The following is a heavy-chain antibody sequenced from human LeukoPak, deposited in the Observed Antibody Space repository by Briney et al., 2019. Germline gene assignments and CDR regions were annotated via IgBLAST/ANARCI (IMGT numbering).Heavy chain of an antibody. CDR1: GGSVSSGSYY. Sequence: SETLSLTCTVSGGSVSSGSYYWSWIRQPPGKGLEWIGYIYYSGSTNYNPSLKSRVTISVDTSKNQFSLKLSSVTAADRAVYYCARANVWFGELLSFDYWGQGTLVTVSS. D-gene: IGHD3-10*01. CDR2: IYYSGST. J-gene: IGHJ4*02. CDR3: ARANVWFGELLSFDY. V-gene: IGHV4-61*01.